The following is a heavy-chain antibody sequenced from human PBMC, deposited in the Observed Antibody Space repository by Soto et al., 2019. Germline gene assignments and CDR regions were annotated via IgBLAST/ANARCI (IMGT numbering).Heavy chain of an antibody. D-gene: IGHD6-6*01. Sequence: LRLSCAASGFTFSSYGMHWVRQAPGKGLEWVAVIWYDGSNKYYADSVKGRFTISRDNSKNTLYLQMNSLRAEDTAVYYCARDSTAARGPGDAFDIWGQGTMVTVSS. CDR1: GFTFSSYG. V-gene: IGHV3-33*01. CDR3: ARDSTAARGPGDAFDI. J-gene: IGHJ3*02. CDR2: IWYDGSNK.